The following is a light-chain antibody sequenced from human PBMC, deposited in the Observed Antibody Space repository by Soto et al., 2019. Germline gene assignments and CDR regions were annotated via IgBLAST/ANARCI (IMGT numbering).Light chain of an antibody. V-gene: IGLV1-40*01. CDR2: RNT. Sequence: QSVLTQPPSVSGALGQWVTISCTGSSSNLGTGFDVHWYQHLPGAGPRLLIFRNTNRPSGVPDRFSGSKSGASASLAITGLQAEDEADYYCQSYYISLSVVVFGGGTKLTVL. CDR1: SSNLGTGFD. J-gene: IGLJ2*01. CDR3: QSYYISLSVVV.